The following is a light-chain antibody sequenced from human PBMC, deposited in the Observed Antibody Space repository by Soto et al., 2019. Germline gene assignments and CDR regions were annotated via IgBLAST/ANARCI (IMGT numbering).Light chain of an antibody. J-gene: IGKJ1*01. Sequence: DIQMTQAPSSLSASVGDRLTISCRASQTITTYLNWYQQKPGKAPKLLIYAASSLHSGVPSRFSGSGSGTDFTLTISSLQPEDYAAYYCQQTYSALWTFGQGTKLEIK. CDR2: AAS. CDR1: QTITTY. CDR3: QQTYSALWT. V-gene: IGKV1-39*01.